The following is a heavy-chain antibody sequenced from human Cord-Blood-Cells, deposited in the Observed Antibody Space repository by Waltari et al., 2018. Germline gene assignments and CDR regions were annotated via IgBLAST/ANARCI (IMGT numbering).Heavy chain of an antibody. CDR3: ARVRSCSSTSCYDAFDI. CDR1: GGTFSSYA. CDR2: INPILGIA. Sequence: QVQLVQSGAEVKKPGSSVKVSCKASGGTFSSYAISWVRQAPGQGLEWMGRINPILGIANYAQKFQGRVTITADKSTSTAYMELSSLRSEDTAVYYCARVRSCSSTSCYDAFDIWGQGTMVTVSS. J-gene: IGHJ3*02. V-gene: IGHV1-69*09. D-gene: IGHD2-2*01.